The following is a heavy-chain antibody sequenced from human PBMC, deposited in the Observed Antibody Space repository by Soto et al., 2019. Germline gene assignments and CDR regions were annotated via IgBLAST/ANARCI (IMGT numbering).Heavy chain of an antibody. CDR3: ARGRDGDY. CDR2: ISAHNGNT. D-gene: IGHD6-6*01. V-gene: IGHV1-18*01. Sequence: QVHLVQSGAEVKKPGASVKVSCKGSGYGFTTYGITWVRQAPGQGLEWMAWISAHNGNTNYAQKLQGRVTVTRDTSTSTAYMELRSLRSDDTAVYDCARGRDGDYWGQGDLVTVSS. CDR1: GYGFTTYG. J-gene: IGHJ4*02.